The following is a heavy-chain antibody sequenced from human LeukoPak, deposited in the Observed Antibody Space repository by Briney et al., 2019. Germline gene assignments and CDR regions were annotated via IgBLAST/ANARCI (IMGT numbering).Heavy chain of an antibody. Sequence: GRSLRLSCAASGFTFSSYGMHWVRQAPGKGLEWVAVISYDGSNKYYADSVKGRFTISRDNSKNTLYLQMNSLRAEDTAVYYCAKDPTAGWGYGGNRHYFDYWGQGTLVTAYS. V-gene: IGHV3-30*18. CDR2: ISYDGSNK. CDR1: GFTFSSYG. CDR3: AKDPTAGWGYGGNRHYFDY. D-gene: IGHD4-23*01. J-gene: IGHJ4*02.